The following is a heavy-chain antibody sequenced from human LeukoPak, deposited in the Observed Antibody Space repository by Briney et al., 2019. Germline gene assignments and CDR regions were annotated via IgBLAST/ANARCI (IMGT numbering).Heavy chain of an antibody. J-gene: IGHJ6*03. V-gene: IGHV4-61*02. CDR3: ARTYCGGDCRGYYYHYYMDV. CDR1: GGSISSSSYY. D-gene: IGHD2-21*02. CDR2: IYTSGST. Sequence: SETLSLTCTVSGGSISSSSYYWSWIRQPAGKGLEWIGRIYTSGSTNYNPSLKSRVTISVDRSKSQFSLKLSSVTAADTAVYYCARTYCGGDCRGYYYHYYMDVWGKGTTVTISS.